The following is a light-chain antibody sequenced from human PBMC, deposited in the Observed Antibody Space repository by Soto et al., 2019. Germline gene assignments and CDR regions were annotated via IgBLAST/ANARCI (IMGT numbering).Light chain of an antibody. CDR3: SSYSGGNTLVL. J-gene: IGLJ2*01. Sequence: QSALTQPASVSGSPGQSITISCTGTGSDIGIYNYVSWYQHYPGQAPKLLIFEVSNRPSGVSTRFSGSKSGNTVSLTVSGLQPEDEALYFCSSYSGGNTLVLFGGGTKLTVL. V-gene: IGLV2-14*01. CDR1: GSDIGIYNY. CDR2: EVS.